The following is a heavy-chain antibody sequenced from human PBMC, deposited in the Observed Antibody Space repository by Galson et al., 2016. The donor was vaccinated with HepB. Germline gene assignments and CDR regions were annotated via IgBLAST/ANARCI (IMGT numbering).Heavy chain of an antibody. V-gene: IGHV3-15*01. J-gene: IGHJ6*02. CDR3: TTDSRHLMDV. CDR1: GFTSNNAW. Sequence: SLRLSCAASGFTSNNAWMSWVRQAPGKGLEWVGRIKSKADGGTRDYAAPVKGRFTISSDDSKNTFYLQMNSLKTEDTAVYYCTTDSRHLMDVWGQGTTVTVSS. CDR2: IKSKADGGTR.